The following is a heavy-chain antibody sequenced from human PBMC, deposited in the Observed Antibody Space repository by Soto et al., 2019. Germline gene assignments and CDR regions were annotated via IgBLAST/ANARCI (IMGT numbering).Heavy chain of an antibody. V-gene: IGHV5-51*01. J-gene: IGHJ1*01. D-gene: IGHD4-17*01. CDR3: AAREDYRFSFQH. Sequence: PGESLKISCKGSRYTFTTYWIGWVRQMPGKGLEWMGIIYPDDSNIRYSPSFQGQVTISADMSISTAYLQWSSLKASDTAIYYCAAREDYRFSFQHWGQGTLVTVSS. CDR1: RYTFTTYW. CDR2: IYPDDSNI.